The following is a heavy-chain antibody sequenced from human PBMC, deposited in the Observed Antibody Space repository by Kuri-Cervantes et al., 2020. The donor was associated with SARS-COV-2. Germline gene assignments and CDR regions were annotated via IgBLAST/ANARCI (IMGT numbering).Heavy chain of an antibody. Sequence: ASVKVSCKASGGTFTTYGFTWVRQAPGQGLEWMGGIIPFSGTPNYAQKLQGRVTMTTDTSTSTAYMELRSLRSDDTAVYYCAREGGGDPLVLGFGVVIHDAFDIWGQGTMVTVSS. CDR1: GGTFTTYG. CDR3: AREGGGDPLVLGFGVVIHDAFDI. V-gene: IGHV1-18*01. J-gene: IGHJ3*02. CDR2: IIPFSGTP. D-gene: IGHD3-3*01.